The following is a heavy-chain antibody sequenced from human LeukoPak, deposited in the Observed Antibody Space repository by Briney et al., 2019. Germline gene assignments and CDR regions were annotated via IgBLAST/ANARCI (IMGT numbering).Heavy chain of an antibody. D-gene: IGHD3-22*01. J-gene: IGHJ4*02. Sequence: SETLSLTCTVSGYSISSAYYWGWIGQPPGKGLEWIGSLYHSGTTYYNPSLKSRVTISMDTSTNQFFLKLSSVTAADTAVYYCARDPGSGWTFDSWGQGTLVTVSS. CDR1: GYSISSAYY. CDR3: ARDPGSGWTFDS. CDR2: LYHSGTT. V-gene: IGHV4-38-2*02.